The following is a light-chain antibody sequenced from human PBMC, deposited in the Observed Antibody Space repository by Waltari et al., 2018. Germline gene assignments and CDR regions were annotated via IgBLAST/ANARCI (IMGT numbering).Light chain of an antibody. J-gene: IGKJ1*01. CDR1: QTIRSD. V-gene: IGKV3-15*01. CDR2: GAS. Sequence: EIVMTQSPATLSVSPGESAALSCRTSQTIRSDLAWYQQRPGQAPRLLIYGASTRATGVPARFSGSGSGTEFTLTISSLQSEDFAVYYCQQYNDWPSWTFGQGTKVEIK. CDR3: QQYNDWPSWT.